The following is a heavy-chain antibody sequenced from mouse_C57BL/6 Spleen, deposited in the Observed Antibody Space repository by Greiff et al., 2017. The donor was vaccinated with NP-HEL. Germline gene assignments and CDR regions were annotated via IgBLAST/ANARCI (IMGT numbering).Heavy chain of an antibody. D-gene: IGHD2-4*01. CDR2: IYPGDGDT. CDR3: ARGDDSYYFDY. J-gene: IGHJ2*01. Sequence: VQLQQSGAELVKPGASVKISCKASGYAFSSYWMNWVKQRPGKGLEWIGQIYPGDGDTNYNGKFKGKATLTADKSSSTAYMQLSSLTSEDSAVYFCARGDDSYYFDYWGQGTTLTVSS. V-gene: IGHV1-80*01. CDR1: GYAFSSYW.